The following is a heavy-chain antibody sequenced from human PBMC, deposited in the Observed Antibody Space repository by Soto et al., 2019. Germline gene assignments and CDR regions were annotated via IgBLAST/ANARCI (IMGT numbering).Heavy chain of an antibody. V-gene: IGHV3-33*01. D-gene: IGHD2-2*01. CDR2: IWYDGSNK. J-gene: IGHJ5*02. Sequence: GGSLRLSCAASGFTFSSYGMHWVRQAPGKGLEWVAVIWYDGSNKYYADSVKGRFTISRDNSKNTVYVQMNSLRAEDTAVYYCAREGDKGSPRDYCSSTSCSTGWFDPWGQGTLVTVSS. CDR1: GFTFSSYG. CDR3: AREGDKGSPRDYCSSTSCSTGWFDP.